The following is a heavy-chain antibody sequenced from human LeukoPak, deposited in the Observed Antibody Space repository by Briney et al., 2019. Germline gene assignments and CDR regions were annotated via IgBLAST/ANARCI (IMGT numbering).Heavy chain of an antibody. CDR3: ARDRIKSGSYYFDY. D-gene: IGHD1-26*01. V-gene: IGHV3-48*01. Sequence: PGGSLRLSCAASAFTFSDYSMNWVRQAPGKGLEWVSYTSGRSSTIYYADSVKGRFTISRDNAQNSMYLQMNSLRAEDTAVYYCARDRIKSGSYYFDYWGQGTLVTVSS. CDR2: TSGRSSTI. CDR1: AFTFSDYS. J-gene: IGHJ4*02.